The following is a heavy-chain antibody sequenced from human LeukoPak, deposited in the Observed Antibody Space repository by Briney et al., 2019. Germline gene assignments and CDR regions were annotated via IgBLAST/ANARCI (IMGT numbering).Heavy chain of an antibody. V-gene: IGHV3-9*01. D-gene: IGHD3-9*01. Sequence: SGGSLRLSCAASGFTFDDYAMHWVRQAPGKGLEWVSGISWNSGSIGYADSVKGRFTISRDNAKNSLYLQMNSLRAEDAALYYCAKDRTYDIDTLLDYWGQGTLVTVSS. J-gene: IGHJ4*02. CDR1: GFTFDDYA. CDR2: ISWNSGSI. CDR3: AKDRTYDIDTLLDY.